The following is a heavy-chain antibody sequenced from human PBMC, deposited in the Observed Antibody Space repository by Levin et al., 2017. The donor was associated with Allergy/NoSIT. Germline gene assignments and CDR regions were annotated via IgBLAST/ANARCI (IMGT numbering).Heavy chain of an antibody. J-gene: IGHJ4*02. CDR2: IHSDGTRT. Sequence: GGSLRLSCAASGFTSSRYWMHWVRQAPGKGLVWVSGIHSDGTRTYYADSVKGRFTISRDSAKNTLYLQMNSLRAEDTAVYYCASELSSGHWGQGTLVTVSS. D-gene: IGHD3-10*01. CDR3: ASELSSGH. CDR1: GFTSSRYW. V-gene: IGHV3-74*01.